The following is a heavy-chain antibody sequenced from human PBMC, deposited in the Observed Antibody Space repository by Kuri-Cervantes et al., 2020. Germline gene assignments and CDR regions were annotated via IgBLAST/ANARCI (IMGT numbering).Heavy chain of an antibody. Sequence: SETLCLTCAVYGGSSSGYYWSWIRQPPGKGLEWIGEINHSGSTNYNPSLKSRVTISVDTSKNQFSLKVTSVTAADTAVYYCASGLWANFDFWGQGTPVTVSS. CDR3: ASGLWANFDF. D-gene: IGHD3-10*01. J-gene: IGHJ4*02. V-gene: IGHV4-34*01. CDR1: GGSSSGYY. CDR2: INHSGST.